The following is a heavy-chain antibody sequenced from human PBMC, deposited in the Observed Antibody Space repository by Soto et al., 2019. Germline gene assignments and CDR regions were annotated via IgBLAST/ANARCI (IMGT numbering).Heavy chain of an antibody. Sequence: QVQLVQSGAEVKKPGSSVKVSCKASGGTFSSYTISWVRQAPGQGLEWMGRIIPILGIANYAQKFQGRVTITADKSTSTAYMELSRLRSEDTAVYYCARDLVPTYFDYWGQGTLVTVSS. J-gene: IGHJ4*02. CDR1: GGTFSSYT. V-gene: IGHV1-69*08. CDR3: ARDLVPTYFDY. CDR2: IIPILGIA. D-gene: IGHD3-10*01.